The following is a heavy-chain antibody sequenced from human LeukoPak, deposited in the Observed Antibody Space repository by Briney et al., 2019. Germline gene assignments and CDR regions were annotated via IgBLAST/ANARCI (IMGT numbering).Heavy chain of an antibody. J-gene: IGHJ5*02. V-gene: IGHV1-18*01. CDR1: GYTFTSYG. Sequence: ASVKVSCKAPGYTFTSYGISWVRQAPGQGLEWMGWISAYNGNTNYAQKLQGRVTMTTDTSTSTAYMELRSLRSDDTAVYYCARTYSSGSQWWFDPWGQGTLVTVSS. CDR2: ISAYNGNT. CDR3: ARTYSSGSQWWFDP. D-gene: IGHD3-10*01.